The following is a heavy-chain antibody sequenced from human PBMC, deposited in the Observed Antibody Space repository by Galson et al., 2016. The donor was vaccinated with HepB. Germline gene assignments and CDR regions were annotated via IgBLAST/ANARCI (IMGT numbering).Heavy chain of an antibody. V-gene: IGHV3-23*01. CDR3: AKGGGGSSSWQKYYYYYYMDG. J-gene: IGHJ6*03. CDR2: ISDSGGTT. Sequence: SLRLSCAASGFAFSSYAMSWVRQAPGKGLEWVSGISDSGGTTYYADSVKGRFTISRDNSKNTLYLQMNSLRAEGAAVYYCAKGGGGSSSWQKYYYYYYMDGWGKGTTVTVSS. CDR1: GFAFSSYA. D-gene: IGHD6-13*01.